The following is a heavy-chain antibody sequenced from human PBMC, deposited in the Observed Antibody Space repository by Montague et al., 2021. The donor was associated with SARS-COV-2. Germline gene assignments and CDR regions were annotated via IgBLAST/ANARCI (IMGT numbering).Heavy chain of an antibody. CDR3: ARDIPTQNSDCGGAFDY. Sequence: SETLSPTCTVSDDSISSSSYYWGWIRQPPGKGLEYIGSIYYSGSAYYNPSLKSRVTISIDTSKNQFSLKLNSVTAADTAVYYCARDIPTQNSDCGGAFDYWGQGTLVTVSS. D-gene: IGHD2-21*01. J-gene: IGHJ4*02. CDR1: DDSISSSSYY. CDR2: IYYSGSA. V-gene: IGHV4-39*07.